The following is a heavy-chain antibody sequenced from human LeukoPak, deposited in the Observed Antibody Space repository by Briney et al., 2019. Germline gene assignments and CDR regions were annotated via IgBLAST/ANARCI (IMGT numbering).Heavy chain of an antibody. V-gene: IGHV1-2*02. CDR1: GYTFTGYY. D-gene: IGHD5-18*01. J-gene: IGHJ4*02. CDR2: INPNTGGT. CDR3: ARDDSFQFDY. Sequence: ASVKVSCKASGYTFTGYYMHWVRQAPGQGLEWLGWINPNTGGTNYAPKFQGRVTMTRDTSISTAYMELSRLRFDDTAVYYCARDDSFQFDYWGQGTLVTVSS.